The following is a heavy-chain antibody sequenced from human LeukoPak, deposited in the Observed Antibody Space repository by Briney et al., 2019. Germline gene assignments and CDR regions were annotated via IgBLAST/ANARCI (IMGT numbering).Heavy chain of an antibody. CDR1: GFTFSDYY. CDR3: ARAGLNYDILTGWVGYYYYGMDV. D-gene: IGHD3-9*01. J-gene: IGHJ6*02. V-gene: IGHV3-11*01. CDR2: ISSSGSTI. Sequence: GGSLRLSCAASGFTFSDYYMSWIRQAPGKGLGWVSYISSSGSTIYYADSVKGRFTISRDNAKNSLYLQMNSLRAEDTAVYYCARAGLNYDILTGWVGYYYYGMDVWGQGTTVTVSS.